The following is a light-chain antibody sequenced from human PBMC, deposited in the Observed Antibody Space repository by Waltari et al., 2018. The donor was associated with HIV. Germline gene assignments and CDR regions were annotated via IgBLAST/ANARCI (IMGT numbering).Light chain of an antibody. CDR1: NIGDKN. J-gene: IGLJ2*01. CDR2: DGS. CDR3: QVWDSSSDHAI. V-gene: IGLV3-21*02. Sequence: SYVLTQAPSVSVAPGQTARDTCGGNNIGDKNVHWYQQKPGQAPVSVVYDGSDRPSGIPERFSGSNSGNTATLTINRVEAGDEADYYCQVWDSSSDHAIFGGGTKLTVL.